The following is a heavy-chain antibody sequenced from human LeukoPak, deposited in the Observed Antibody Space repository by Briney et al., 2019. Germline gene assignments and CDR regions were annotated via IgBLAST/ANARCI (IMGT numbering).Heavy chain of an antibody. CDR1: GGTFSSYA. CDR3: ARDPFYYYGSGSYYTIYYYYMDV. Sequence: SVKVSCKASGGTFSSYAISWVRQAPGQGLEWMGGIIPIFGTANYAQKFQGRVTITADKSTSTAYMELSSLRSEDTAVYYCARDPFYYYGSGSYYTIYYYYMDVWGKGTTVTVSS. D-gene: IGHD3-10*01. CDR2: IIPIFGTA. V-gene: IGHV1-69*06. J-gene: IGHJ6*03.